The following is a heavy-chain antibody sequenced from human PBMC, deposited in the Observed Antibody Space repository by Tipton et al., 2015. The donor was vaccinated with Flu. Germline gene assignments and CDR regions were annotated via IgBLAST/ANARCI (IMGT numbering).Heavy chain of an antibody. CDR3: ARLSFYDVDLKNFYFED. Sequence: TLSLTCSVSVGSINNYYWSWIRQPPGKGLEWIGDISSSGNTYYNPSLKSRVVISVDTSKNQLSLNLTSVTAADTAVYYCARLSFYDVDLKNFYFEDWGQGTLVTVS. CDR2: ISSSGNT. J-gene: IGHJ4*02. D-gene: IGHD3-10*02. CDR1: VGSINNYY. V-gene: IGHV4-59*04.